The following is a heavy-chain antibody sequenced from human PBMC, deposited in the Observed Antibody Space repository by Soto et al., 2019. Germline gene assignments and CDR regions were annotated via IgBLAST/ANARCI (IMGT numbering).Heavy chain of an antibody. CDR1: GFTFSSYG. J-gene: IGHJ5*02. V-gene: IGHV3-33*03. Sequence: GGSLRLSCAASGFTFSSYGMHWVRQAPGKGLEWVAVIWYDGSNKYYADSVKGRFTITKDTSKNQVVLTMTNMDPVDTATYYCAHRRRFCSGNGCYSIWFDPWGQGTLVTVSS. CDR2: IWYDGSNK. CDR3: AHRRRFCSGNGCYSIWFDP. D-gene: IGHD2-15*01.